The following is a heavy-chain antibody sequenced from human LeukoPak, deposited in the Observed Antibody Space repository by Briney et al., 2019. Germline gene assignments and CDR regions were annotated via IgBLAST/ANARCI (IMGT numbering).Heavy chain of an antibody. CDR2: IKQDGSEK. CDR1: GFTFSSYW. D-gene: IGHD2-15*01. Sequence: GGSLRLSCAASGFTFSSYWMSWVRQAPGKGLEWVANIKQDGSEKYYVDSVKGRFTISRDNAKNSVYLQMNSLRAEDTAVYYCAREGDYYCSGGSCYDYWGQGTLVTVSS. CDR3: AREGDYYCSGGSCYDY. V-gene: IGHV3-7*01. J-gene: IGHJ4*02.